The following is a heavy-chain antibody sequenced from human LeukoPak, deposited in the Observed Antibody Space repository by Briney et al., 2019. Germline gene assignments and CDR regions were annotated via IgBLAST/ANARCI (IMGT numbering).Heavy chain of an antibody. CDR3: ARDQGGNWDYFDY. J-gene: IGHJ4*02. D-gene: IGHD4-23*01. CDR2: INPSGGST. Sequence: ASVKVSCKASGYTFTSYYLHWVRQAPGQGLEWMGIINPSGGSTNYAQKFQGRVTITADESTSTAYMELSSLRSEDTAVYYCARDQGGNWDYFDYWGQGTLVTVSS. V-gene: IGHV1-46*01. CDR1: GYTFTSYY.